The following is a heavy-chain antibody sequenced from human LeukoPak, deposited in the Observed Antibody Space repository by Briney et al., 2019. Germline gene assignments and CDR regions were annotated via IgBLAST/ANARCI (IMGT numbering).Heavy chain of an antibody. Sequence: QPGRSLRLSCAASGFTFSSYGMHWVRQAPGKGLEWVAVISYDGSNKYYADSVKGRFTISRDNSKNTLYLQMNSLRAEDTAVYYCAQDGMDVWGQGTTVTVSS. CDR2: ISYDGSNK. CDR1: GFTFSSYG. V-gene: IGHV3-30*18. J-gene: IGHJ6*02. CDR3: AQDGMDV.